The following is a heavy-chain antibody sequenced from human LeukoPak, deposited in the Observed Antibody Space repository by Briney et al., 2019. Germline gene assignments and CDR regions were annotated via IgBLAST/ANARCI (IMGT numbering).Heavy chain of an antibody. D-gene: IGHD3-22*01. Sequence: KPGGSLRLSCAASGFSFSDYYMSWIRQAPGKGLEWVSYISSSSSYTNYADSVKGRFTISRDNAKNSLYLQINSLRAEDTAVYYCARSYYDSSGHSDYWGQGTLVTVSS. CDR3: ARSYYDSSGHSDY. V-gene: IGHV3-11*06. CDR2: ISSSSSYT. J-gene: IGHJ4*02. CDR1: GFSFSDYY.